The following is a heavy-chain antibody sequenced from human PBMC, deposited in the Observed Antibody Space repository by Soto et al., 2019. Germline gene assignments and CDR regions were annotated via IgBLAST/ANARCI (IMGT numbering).Heavy chain of an antibody. Sequence: QVQLQESGPGLVKPSETLSLTCTVSGGSISSYYWSWIRQPPGRGLGWIGYIYYSGSTNYNPSLKSRVTISVDTSKNQFSLKLSSVTAADTAVYYCARVAGYSSSWYLDYWGQGTLVTVSS. CDR2: IYYSGST. CDR3: ARVAGYSSSWYLDY. J-gene: IGHJ4*02. CDR1: GGSISSYY. V-gene: IGHV4-59*08. D-gene: IGHD6-13*01.